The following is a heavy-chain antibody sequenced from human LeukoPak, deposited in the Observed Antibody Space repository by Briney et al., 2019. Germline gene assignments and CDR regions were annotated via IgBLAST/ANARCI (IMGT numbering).Heavy chain of an antibody. CDR2: ISGSGGST. V-gene: IGHV3-23*01. J-gene: IGHJ4*02. CDR1: GFTFSSYA. D-gene: IGHD3-3*01. Sequence: GGSLRLSCAASGFTFSSYAMSWVRQAPGKGLEWVSAISGSGGSTYYADSVKGRFTISRDNSKNTLYLQMNSLRAEDTAVYYCAKIADFWSGYLLYYFDYWGQGTLVTVSS. CDR3: AKIADFWSGYLLYYFDY.